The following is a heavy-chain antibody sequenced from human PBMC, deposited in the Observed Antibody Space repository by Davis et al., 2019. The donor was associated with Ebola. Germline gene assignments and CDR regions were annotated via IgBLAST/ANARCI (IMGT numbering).Heavy chain of an antibody. CDR2: INPNDGRT. CDR3: TTPGGQDSGYDVFDI. Sequence: ASSVKVSCQASGYTLPHYYIHWLRQAPGQGPEWMGLINPNDGRTIYAQKFRDRVTATRDTSTTTVYMDLSSLRSEDTALYYCTTPGGQDSGYDVFDIWGQGTMVTVSS. V-gene: IGHV1-46*03. J-gene: IGHJ3*02. CDR1: GYTLPHYY. D-gene: IGHD5-12*01.